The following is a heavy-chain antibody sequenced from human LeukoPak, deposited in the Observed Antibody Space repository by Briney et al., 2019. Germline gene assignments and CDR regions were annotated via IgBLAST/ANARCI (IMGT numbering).Heavy chain of an antibody. CDR2: INPSGSST. CDR3: AGGTTNTKGAFDM. D-gene: IGHD2-8*01. J-gene: IGHJ3*02. CDR1: GDTFTNYY. V-gene: IGHV1-46*01. Sequence: GASVKVSCKASGDTFTNYYIHWVRQAPGQGLEWMGIINPSGSSTSYAQKFQGRVTMTRDTSTSTVYMELSSLRSEDTAVYYCAGGTTNTKGAFDMWGQGTMVTVSS.